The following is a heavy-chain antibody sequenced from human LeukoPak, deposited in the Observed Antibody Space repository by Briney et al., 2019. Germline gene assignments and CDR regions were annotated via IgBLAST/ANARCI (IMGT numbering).Heavy chain of an antibody. CDR3: ARRAIALMVYNKRGGWFDP. CDR1: GGSFSGYY. Sequence: SGTLSLTCAVYGGSFSGYYWSWIRQPPGKGLKWIGGINHSGGTNDNPSLKSRVTISVVTSKNQFSLKLSSVTAADTAVYYCARRAIALMVYNKRGGWFDPWGQGTLVTVSS. V-gene: IGHV4-34*01. CDR2: INHSGGT. J-gene: IGHJ5*02. D-gene: IGHD2-8*01.